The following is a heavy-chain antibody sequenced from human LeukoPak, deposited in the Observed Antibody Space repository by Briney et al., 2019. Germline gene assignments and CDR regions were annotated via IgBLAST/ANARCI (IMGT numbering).Heavy chain of an antibody. CDR2: IYYSGST. CDR3: ARVPYGDYYFDY. J-gene: IGHJ4*02. Sequence: PSETLSLTCTVSGGSISSGGYYWSWIRQHPGTGLEWIGYIYYSGSTYYNPSLKSRVTISVDTSENHFSLKLSSVTAADTAVYYCARVPYGDYYFDYWGQGTLVTVSS. CDR1: GGSISSGGYY. D-gene: IGHD4-17*01. V-gene: IGHV4-31*03.